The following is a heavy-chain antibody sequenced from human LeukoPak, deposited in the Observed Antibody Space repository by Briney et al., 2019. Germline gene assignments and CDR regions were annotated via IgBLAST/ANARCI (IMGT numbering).Heavy chain of an antibody. V-gene: IGHV3-11*04. Sequence: GGSLRLSCAASGFTFSDYYMSWIRQAPGKGLEWVSYISSSGSTIYYADSVKGRFTISRDNAKNSLYLQMNSLRAEDTAVYYCEKTQYYYDSSGYYENYYFDYWGQGTLVTVSS. CDR2: ISSSGSTI. CDR1: GFTFSDYY. CDR3: EKTQYYYDSSGYYENYYFDY. J-gene: IGHJ4*02. D-gene: IGHD3-22*01.